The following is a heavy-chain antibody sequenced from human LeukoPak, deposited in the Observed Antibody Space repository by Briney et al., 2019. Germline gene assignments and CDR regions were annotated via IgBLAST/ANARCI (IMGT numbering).Heavy chain of an antibody. CDR1: GYTFTIYG. CDR2: ISAYNGNT. J-gene: IGHJ4*02. Sequence: ASVTVSFTASGYTFTIYGISWVRQAPGQGEGGMGWISAYNGNTNYAQKLQGTVTMTTDPSTSTAYMELRSLRSDDTAVYYCAREVEGSSRLFDYWGQGTLVTVSS. CDR3: AREVEGSSRLFDY. D-gene: IGHD6-13*01. V-gene: IGHV1-18*01.